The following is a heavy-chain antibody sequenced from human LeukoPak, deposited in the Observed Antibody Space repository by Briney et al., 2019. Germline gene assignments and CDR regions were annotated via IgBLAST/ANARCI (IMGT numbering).Heavy chain of an antibody. CDR3: ASLELDTASGRY. V-gene: IGHV1-69*05. D-gene: IGHD5-18*01. J-gene: IGHJ4*02. CDR1: GGTFSSYA. CDR2: IIPIFGTA. Sequence: SVKVSCKASGGTFSSYAINWVRQAPGQGLEWMGRIIPIFGTANYAQKFQGRVTITTDESTSTAYMELSSLRSEDTAVYYCASLELDTASGRYWGQGTLVTVSS.